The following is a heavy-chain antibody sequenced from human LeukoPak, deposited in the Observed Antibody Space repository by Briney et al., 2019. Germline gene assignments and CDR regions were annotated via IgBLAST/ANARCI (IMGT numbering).Heavy chain of an antibody. D-gene: IGHD3/OR15-3a*01. CDR1: GGSISSYY. J-gene: IGHJ2*01. Sequence: PSETLSLTCTVSGGSISSYYWSWIRQPPGKGLEWIGYIYYSGSTNYNPSLKSRVTISVDTSKNQFSLKLSSVTAADTAVYYCARHAFKWTSHWYFDLWGRGTLVTVSS. CDR3: ARHAFKWTSHWYFDL. CDR2: IYYSGST. V-gene: IGHV4-59*08.